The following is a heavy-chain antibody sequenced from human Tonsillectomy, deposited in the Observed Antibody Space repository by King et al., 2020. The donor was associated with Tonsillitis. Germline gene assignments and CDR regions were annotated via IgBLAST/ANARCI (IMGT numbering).Heavy chain of an antibody. Sequence: QLQESGPGLVKPSETLSLTCAVSDYSITSGYYWGWIRQPPGKGLEWIGSIYHSGTSYYNPSLKSRVTILVDTSKNQFSLKLSSVTAADTAVYYCARGYYGSGSYYNRNFDYWGQGTLVVVSS. J-gene: IGHJ4*02. D-gene: IGHD3-10*01. CDR1: DYSITSGYY. CDR2: IYHSGTS. CDR3: ARGYYGSGSYYNRNFDY. V-gene: IGHV4-38-2*01.